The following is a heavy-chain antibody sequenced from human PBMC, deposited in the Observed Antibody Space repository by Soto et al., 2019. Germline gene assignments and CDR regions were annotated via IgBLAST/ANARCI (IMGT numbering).Heavy chain of an antibody. V-gene: IGHV1-2*04. CDR3: AREGYSSSWSLDV. Sequence: VASVKVSCKATGYTFTGYYMHWVRQAPGQGLEWMGWINPNSGGTNYAQKFQGWVTMTRDTSISTAYMELSRLRSDDTAVYYCAREGYSSSWSLDVWGQGTTVTVS. D-gene: IGHD6-13*01. CDR1: GYTFTGYY. J-gene: IGHJ6*02. CDR2: INPNSGGT.